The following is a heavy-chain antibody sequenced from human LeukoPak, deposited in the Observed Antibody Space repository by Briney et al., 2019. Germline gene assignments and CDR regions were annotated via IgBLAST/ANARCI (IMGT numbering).Heavy chain of an antibody. J-gene: IGHJ6*03. CDR2: INPNSGGT. CDR1: GYTFTVYY. CDR3: ARDGPGNTVTEGRKIYYYYYMDV. Sequence: GASVKVSCKASGYTFTVYYMHWVRQAPGQGLEWMGWINPNSGGTNYSQKFQGRVTMTRDTSISTAYMELSRMRSDDTAVYYCARDGPGNTVTEGRKIYYYYYMDVWGKGTTVTVSS. D-gene: IGHD4-11*01. V-gene: IGHV1-2*02.